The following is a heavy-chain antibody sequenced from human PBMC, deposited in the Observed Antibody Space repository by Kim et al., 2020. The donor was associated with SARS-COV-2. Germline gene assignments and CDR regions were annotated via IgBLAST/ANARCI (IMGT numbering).Heavy chain of an antibody. Sequence: SETLSLTCTVSGGSVSSGSYYWSWIRQPPGKGLEWIGYIYYSGSTNYNPSLKSRVTISVDTSKNQFSLKLSSVTAADTAVYYCARVPDYYDSSGPDSFD. CDR2: IYYSGST. J-gene: IGHJ4*01. CDR3: ARVPDYYDSSGPDSFD. D-gene: IGHD3-22*01. CDR1: GGSVSSGSYY. V-gene: IGHV4-61*01.